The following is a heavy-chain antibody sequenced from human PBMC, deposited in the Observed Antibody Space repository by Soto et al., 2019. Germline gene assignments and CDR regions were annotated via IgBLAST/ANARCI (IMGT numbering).Heavy chain of an antibody. CDR2: INPNGDST. J-gene: IGHJ4*02. V-gene: IGHV1-46*01. CDR3: ARGGHYSDRYGYYIFDY. D-gene: IGHD3-3*01. CDR1: GYTFSNYY. Sequence: QVHLVQSGGEVKKPGASVKVSCKASGYTFSNYYMHWVRQAPGQGLEWMGIINPNGDSTSYAERFQGRVTMTRDTPTTTVYVELSSLRSEDTALYYCARGGHYSDRYGYYIFDYWGQGSLVTVSS.